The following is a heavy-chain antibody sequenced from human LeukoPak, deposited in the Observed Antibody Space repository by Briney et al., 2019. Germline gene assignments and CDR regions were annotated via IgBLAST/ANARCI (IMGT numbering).Heavy chain of an antibody. Sequence: PSQTLSLTCTVSGGSISSGGYYWSWIRQHPGKGLEWIGEINDNGYTNYNPSLKSRLTISVDTSKNQFSLKLSSVTAADTAVYYCARRDSSSWYGGWFDPWGQGTLVTVSS. CDR3: ARRDSSSWYGGWFDP. CDR1: GGSISSGGYY. CDR2: INDNGYT. J-gene: IGHJ5*02. D-gene: IGHD6-13*01. V-gene: IGHV4-31*03.